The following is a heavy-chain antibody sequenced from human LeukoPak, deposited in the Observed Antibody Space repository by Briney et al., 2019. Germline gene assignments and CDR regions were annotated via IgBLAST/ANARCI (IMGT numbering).Heavy chain of an antibody. CDR2: IYHSGST. V-gene: IGHV4-59*01. Sequence: SETLSLTCIVSGDSISSNYWSWIRQPPGKGLEWIGYIYHSGSTNYNPSLKSRVTISIDTSKNQFSLKLSSVTAADTAVYYCARSMERNYYDSSGPEWRYWGQGTLVTVSS. D-gene: IGHD3-22*01. CDR1: GDSISSNY. CDR3: ARSMERNYYDSSGPEWRY. J-gene: IGHJ4*02.